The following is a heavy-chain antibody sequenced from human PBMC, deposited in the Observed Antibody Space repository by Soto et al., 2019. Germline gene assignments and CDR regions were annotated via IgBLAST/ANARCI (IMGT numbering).Heavy chain of an antibody. Sequence: QVQLQESGPGLVKPSETLSLTCTVSGGSISSYYWSWIRQPPGKGLEWIGYIYYSGSTNYNPSLKSRVTMSVDTSKSQFSLKLSSVTAADTAVYYCARGRPAATDAFDIWGQGTMVTVSS. CDR3: ARGRPAATDAFDI. CDR1: GGSISSYY. V-gene: IGHV4-59*08. J-gene: IGHJ3*02. D-gene: IGHD2-2*01. CDR2: IYYSGST.